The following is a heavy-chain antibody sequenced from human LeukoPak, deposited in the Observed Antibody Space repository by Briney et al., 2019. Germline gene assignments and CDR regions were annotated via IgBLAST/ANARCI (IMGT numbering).Heavy chain of an antibody. J-gene: IGHJ4*02. Sequence: PGGSLRLSCAASGFTFSSYGMHWVRQAPGKGLEWVAVISYDGSNKYYADSVKGRFTISRDNSKNTLYLQMNSLRAEDTAVYYCAKKGVNYYDRSGSFDYWGQGTLVTVSS. D-gene: IGHD3-22*01. V-gene: IGHV3-30*18. CDR3: AKKGVNYYDRSGSFDY. CDR1: GFTFSSYG. CDR2: ISYDGSNK.